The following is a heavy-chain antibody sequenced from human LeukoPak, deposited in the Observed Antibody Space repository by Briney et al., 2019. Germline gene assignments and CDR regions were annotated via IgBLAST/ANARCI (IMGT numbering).Heavy chain of an antibody. Sequence: SETLSLTCTVSGGSISSSSYYWGWIRQPPGKGLEWIGSIYYSGSTYYNPSLKSRVTISVDTSKNQFSLKLSSVTAADTAVYYCARDGDLGATDYWGQGTLVTVSS. J-gene: IGHJ4*02. CDR1: GGSISSSSYY. CDR3: ARDGDLGATDY. CDR2: IYYSGST. D-gene: IGHD1-26*01. V-gene: IGHV4-39*07.